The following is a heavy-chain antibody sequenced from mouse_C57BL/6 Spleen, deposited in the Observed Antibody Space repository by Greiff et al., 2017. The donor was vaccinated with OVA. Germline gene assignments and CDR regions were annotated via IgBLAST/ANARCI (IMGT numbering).Heavy chain of an antibody. V-gene: IGHV5-4*01. CDR1: GFTFSSYA. J-gene: IGHJ3*01. D-gene: IGHD2-4*01. CDR3: ARDDDYDGGFAY. CDR2: ISDGGSYT. Sequence: EVQGVESGGGLVKPGGSLKLSCAASGFTFSSYAMSWVRQTPEKRLEWVATISDGGSYTYYPDNVKGRFTISRDNAKNNLFLQMSHLKSEDTAMYYCARDDDYDGGFAYWGQGTLVTVSA.